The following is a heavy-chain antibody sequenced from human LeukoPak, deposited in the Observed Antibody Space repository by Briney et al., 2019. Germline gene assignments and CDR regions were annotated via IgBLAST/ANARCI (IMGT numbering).Heavy chain of an antibody. CDR1: GFTFSSNS. J-gene: IGHJ4*02. CDR3: ARDPGLDI. Sequence: GGSLRLSCEASGFTFSSNSMNWVRQAPGAGLEWISFISGSGSAMYYADSVTGRFTISRDNAKNSLYLQMNSLRDDDTAVYYCARDPGLDIWGQGTLVTVSS. D-gene: IGHD3-9*01. CDR2: ISGSGSAM. V-gene: IGHV3-48*02.